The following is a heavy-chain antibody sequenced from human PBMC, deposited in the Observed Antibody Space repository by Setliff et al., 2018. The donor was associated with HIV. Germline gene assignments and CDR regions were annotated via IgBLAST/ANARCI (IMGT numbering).Heavy chain of an antibody. D-gene: IGHD1-26*01. J-gene: IGHJ3*02. Sequence: SETLSLTCSVSGYSLSSASYWGWIRQSPEKGLEWIGYIYYNGNAYYNPSLKSRVTISVDTSKNQFSLKLSSVTAADTAVYYCATFGAKDAFDIWGQGTMVTVSS. CDR3: ATFGAKDAFDI. CDR1: GYSLSSASY. V-gene: IGHV4-38-2*02. CDR2: IYYNGNA.